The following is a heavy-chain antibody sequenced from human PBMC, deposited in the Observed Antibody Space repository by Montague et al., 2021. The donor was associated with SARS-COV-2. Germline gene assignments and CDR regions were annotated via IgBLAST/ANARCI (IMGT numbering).Heavy chain of an antibody. Sequence: SLRLSCAASGFTFSSYSMNWVRQAPGKGLEWVSSISSSSSYIYYADAVKGRFTISRDNAKNSLYLQMNSLGAEDTAVYYCARDRGGGRYDFWSGYYVQPYDYWGQGTLVTVSS. CDR1: GFTFSSYS. J-gene: IGHJ4*02. CDR2: ISSSSSYI. D-gene: IGHD3-3*01. V-gene: IGHV3-21*01. CDR3: ARDRGGGRYDFWSGYYVQPYDY.